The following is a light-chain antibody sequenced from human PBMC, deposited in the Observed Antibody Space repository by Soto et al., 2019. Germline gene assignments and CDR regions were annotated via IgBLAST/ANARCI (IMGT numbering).Light chain of an antibody. CDR1: SSDVGGHNY. Sequence: QSVLTQPASVSGSPGQSITISCTGTSSDVGGHNYVSWYQQHPGRAPKLMIYEVSNRPSGVSNRFSGSKSGNTASLTISGLQPEYEADYYCSSYTSSSTYVFGTGTKLTVL. CDR3: SSYTSSSTYV. V-gene: IGLV2-14*01. J-gene: IGLJ1*01. CDR2: EVS.